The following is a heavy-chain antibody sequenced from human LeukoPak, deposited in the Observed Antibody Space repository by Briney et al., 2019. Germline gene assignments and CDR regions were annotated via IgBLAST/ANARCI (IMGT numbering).Heavy chain of an antibody. CDR1: GFTFSSYG. D-gene: IGHD6-13*01. CDR2: ISYDGSNK. CDR3: ARPLFIAAAGTSDDY. V-gene: IGHV3-30*03. Sequence: GGSLRLSCAASGFTFSSYGMHWVRQAPGKGLEWVAVISYDGSNKYYADSVKGRFTISRDNSKNTLYLQMNSLRAEDTAVYYCARPLFIAAAGTSDDYWGQGTLVTVSS. J-gene: IGHJ4*02.